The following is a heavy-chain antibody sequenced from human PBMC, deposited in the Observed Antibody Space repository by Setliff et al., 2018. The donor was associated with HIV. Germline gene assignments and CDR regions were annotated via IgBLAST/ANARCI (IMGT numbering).Heavy chain of an antibody. J-gene: IGHJ4*02. Sequence: PGGSLRLSCAASGFTFSNAWRKGVCQDREKGLEWVGRIKSKTDGGTTDYAAPVKGRFTISRDDPKNTLYLQMNSLKTEDTAVYYCVVAATYWGQGTLVTVSS. CDR3: VVAATY. CDR1: GFTFSNAW. CDR2: IKSKTDGGTT. D-gene: IGHD2-15*01. V-gene: IGHV3-15*07.